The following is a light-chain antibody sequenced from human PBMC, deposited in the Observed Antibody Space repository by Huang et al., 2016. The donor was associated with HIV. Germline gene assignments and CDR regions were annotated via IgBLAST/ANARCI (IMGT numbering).Light chain of an antibody. CDR2: GVS. CDR3: QQYHDWPLS. V-gene: IGKV3-15*01. J-gene: IGKJ4*01. CDR1: QSLESNY. Sequence: EIVLTQSPGTLSLSPGERATLSCRASQSLESNYLAWYQQKPGQAPRLLIYGVSARAAGVPARFSGSGSGTEFTLTITSLQSEDFALYFCQQYHDWPLSFGGGT.